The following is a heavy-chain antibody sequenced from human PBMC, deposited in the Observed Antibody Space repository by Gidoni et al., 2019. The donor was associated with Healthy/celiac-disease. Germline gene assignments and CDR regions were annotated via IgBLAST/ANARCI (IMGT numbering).Heavy chain of an antibody. Sequence: QLQLQESGPGLVKPSETLSLTCTVSGGSISSSSYYWGWIRQPPGKGLEWIGSIYYSGSTYYNPSLKSRVTISVDTSKNQFSLKLSSVTAADTAVYYCARRCLSVAFDIWGQGTMVTVSS. D-gene: IGHD6-19*01. J-gene: IGHJ3*02. V-gene: IGHV4-39*01. CDR3: ARRCLSVAFDI. CDR1: GGSISSSSYY. CDR2: IYYSGST.